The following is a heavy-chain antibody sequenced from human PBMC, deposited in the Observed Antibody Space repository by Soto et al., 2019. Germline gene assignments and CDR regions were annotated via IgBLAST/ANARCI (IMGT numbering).Heavy chain of an antibody. CDR3: ARGGGGRGVVVPAAISGMDV. Sequence: SETLALTCTFSGGSISSSSYYWGWIGQPPGNGMEWIGSIYYSGSTYYKPSLKSRDTISVDTSKNQFSLKLSSVTAADTAVYYCARGGGGRGVVVPAAISGMDVWGQGTTVTVSS. CDR2: IYYSGST. V-gene: IGHV4-39*01. J-gene: IGHJ6*02. D-gene: IGHD2-2*02. CDR1: GGSISSSSYY.